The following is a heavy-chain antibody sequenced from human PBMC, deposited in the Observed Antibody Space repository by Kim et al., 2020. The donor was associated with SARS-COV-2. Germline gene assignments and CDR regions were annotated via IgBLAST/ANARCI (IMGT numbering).Heavy chain of an antibody. CDR1: GGSISSYY. CDR2: IYYSGST. CDR3: ARVRRAVAGTPDYFDY. D-gene: IGHD6-19*01. J-gene: IGHJ4*02. V-gene: IGHV4-59*01. Sequence: SETLSLTCTVSGGSISSYYWSWIRQPPGKGLEWIGYIYYSGSTNYNPSLKSRVTISVDTSKNQFSLKLSSVTAADTAVYYCARVRRAVAGTPDYFDYWGQGTLVTVSS.